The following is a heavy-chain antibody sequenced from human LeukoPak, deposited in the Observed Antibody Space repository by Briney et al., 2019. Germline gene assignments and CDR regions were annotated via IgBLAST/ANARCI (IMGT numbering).Heavy chain of an antibody. Sequence: PGRSLRLSCAASGFTFDDYAMHWVRQAPGKGLEWVSGISWNSGSIGYADSVKGRFTISRDNAKNSLYLQMNSLRAEDTALYYCAKDRGPYGSGSSDYWGQGTLVTVSS. CDR1: GFTFDDYA. CDR2: ISWNSGSI. J-gene: IGHJ4*02. CDR3: AKDRGPYGSGSSDY. V-gene: IGHV3-9*01. D-gene: IGHD3-10*01.